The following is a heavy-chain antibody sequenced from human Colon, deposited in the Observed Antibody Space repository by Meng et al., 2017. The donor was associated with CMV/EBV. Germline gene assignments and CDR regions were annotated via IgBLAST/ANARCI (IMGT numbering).Heavy chain of an antibody. CDR1: GYRFTSYG. J-gene: IGHJ3*02. CDR3: ARNYCSSVNCNLGDGLNM. D-gene: IGHD2-2*01. CDR2: ISVYHGDT. V-gene: IGHV1-18*01. Sequence: ASVKVSCKASGYRFTSYGIDWVRQAPGQGLEWMGWISVYHGDTAYAHKFQDRATMTTDTSTGTAYMELRRLTSDDTADYYCARNYCSSVNCNLGDGLNMWGQGTRVTVSS.